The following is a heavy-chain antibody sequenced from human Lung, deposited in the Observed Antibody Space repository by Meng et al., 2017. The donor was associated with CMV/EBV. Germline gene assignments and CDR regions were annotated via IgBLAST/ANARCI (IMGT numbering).Heavy chain of an antibody. D-gene: IGHD3-22*01. V-gene: IGHV3-48*04. CDR1: GFTFSDYS. CDR2: ISFSGTTM. J-gene: IGHJ4*02. CDR3: ARNWGYNDGTSYYWGRFDY. Sequence: LSLTCAASGFTFSDYSLNWVRQAPGKGLEWISYISFSGTTMYYADSVKGRFTISRDYAKNSLYLQMNSLRAEDTAVYYCARNWGYNDGTSYYWGRFDYWGQGTLVTVSS.